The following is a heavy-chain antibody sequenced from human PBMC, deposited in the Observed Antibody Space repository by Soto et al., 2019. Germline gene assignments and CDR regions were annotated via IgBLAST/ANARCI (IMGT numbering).Heavy chain of an antibody. CDR1: GYTFTNYG. CDR2: ISAYNGNT. J-gene: IGHJ4*02. V-gene: IGHV1-18*01. Sequence: ASVKVSCKASGYTFTNYGISWVRQAPGQGLERMGWISAYNGNTNCAQNLPCRATMTTYTSTSTAYIELRTLISYYTAVYYCASVDLLRFLQFEFWGQGTLVTVSS. CDR3: ASVDLLRFLQFEF. D-gene: IGHD3-3*01.